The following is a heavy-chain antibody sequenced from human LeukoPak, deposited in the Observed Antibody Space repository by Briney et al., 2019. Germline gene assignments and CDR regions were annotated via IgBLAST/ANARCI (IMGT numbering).Heavy chain of an antibody. J-gene: IGHJ4*02. D-gene: IGHD5-18*01. Sequence: GGSLRLSCAASGFTFSSYGMHWVRQAPGKGLEWVAVIWYDGSNKYYADSVKGRFTISRDNSKNTLYLQMNSLRAEDTAVYYCARDVCGGTGTTINGYSYGYPSGYWGQGTLVTVSS. CDR1: GFTFSSYG. V-gene: IGHV3-30*19. CDR3: ARDVCGGTGTTINGYSYGYPSGY. CDR2: IWYDGSNK.